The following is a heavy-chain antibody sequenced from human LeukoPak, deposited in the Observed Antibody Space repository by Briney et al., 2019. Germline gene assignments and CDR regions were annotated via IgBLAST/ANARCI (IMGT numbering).Heavy chain of an antibody. Sequence: SETLSLTCAVYGGSFSGYYWSWIRQPPGKGLEWIGEINHSGSTNYNPSLKSRVTISVDTSKNQFSLELSSVTAADTAVYYCARGRQYSYGRFDYWGQGTLVTVSS. CDR2: INHSGST. CDR1: GGSFSGYY. D-gene: IGHD5-18*01. J-gene: IGHJ4*02. V-gene: IGHV4-34*01. CDR3: ARGRQYSYGRFDY.